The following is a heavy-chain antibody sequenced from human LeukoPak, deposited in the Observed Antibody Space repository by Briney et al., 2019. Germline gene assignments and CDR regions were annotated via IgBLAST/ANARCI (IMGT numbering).Heavy chain of an antibody. CDR1: GFSFSTYA. Sequence: PGGSLRLSCAASGFSFSTYALSWVSQAPGKRLEWVSAISGGGDSTFYADSVKGRFTISRDNSKNTLYLQMNNLRAEDTAVYYCAKDTTGSHLGAFDIWGQGTMVTVSS. V-gene: IGHV3-23*01. CDR2: ISGGGDST. D-gene: IGHD2/OR15-2a*01. J-gene: IGHJ3*02. CDR3: AKDTTGSHLGAFDI.